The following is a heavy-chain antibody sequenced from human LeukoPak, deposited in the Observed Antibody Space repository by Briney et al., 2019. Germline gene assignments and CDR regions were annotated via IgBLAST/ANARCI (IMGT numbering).Heavy chain of an antibody. CDR2: IYYSGST. CDR3: ASWGIVVWHYMDG. J-gene: IGHJ6*03. D-gene: IGHD2-2*01. V-gene: IGHV4-39*01. CDR1: GGSISSSSYY. Sequence: PSETLSLTCTVSGGSISSSSYYWGWIRQPPGKGLEWIGSIYYSGSTYYNPSLKSRVTISVDTSKNQFSLKLSSVTAADTAVYYCASWGIVVWHYMDGWGKGTTVTVSS.